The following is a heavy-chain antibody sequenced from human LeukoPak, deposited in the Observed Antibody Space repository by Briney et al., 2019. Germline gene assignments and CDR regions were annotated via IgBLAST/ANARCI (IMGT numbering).Heavy chain of an antibody. CDR3: ARVRYSYGFFSAFDI. Sequence: GGSLRLSCAASGFTFDDYGMSWVRHAPGKGLEWVSGINWNGGSTGYADSVKGRFTISRDNAKNSLYLQMNSLRAEDTALYHCARVRYSYGFFSAFDIWGQGTMVTVSS. CDR1: GFTFDDYG. D-gene: IGHD5-18*01. J-gene: IGHJ3*02. V-gene: IGHV3-20*01. CDR2: INWNGGST.